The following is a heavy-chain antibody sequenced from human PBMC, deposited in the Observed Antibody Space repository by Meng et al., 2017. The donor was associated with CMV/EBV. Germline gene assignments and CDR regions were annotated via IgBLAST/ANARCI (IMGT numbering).Heavy chain of an antibody. D-gene: IGHD3-10*01. J-gene: IGHJ4*02. CDR1: GFTVSSNY. CDR3: ARVGPYGSGSYYY. Sequence: GESLKISCAASGFTVSSNYMSWVRQAPGKGLEWVSVIYSGGSTYYADSVKGRFTISRDNSKNTLYLQMNSLRAEDTAVYYCARVGPYGSGSYYYWGQGTLVTVSS. V-gene: IGHV3-66*02. CDR2: IYSGGST.